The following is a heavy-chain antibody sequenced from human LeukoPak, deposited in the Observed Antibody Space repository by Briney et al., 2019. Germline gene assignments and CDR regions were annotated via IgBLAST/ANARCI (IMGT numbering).Heavy chain of an antibody. J-gene: IGHJ5*02. D-gene: IGHD2/OR15-2a*01. V-gene: IGHV3-21*06. CDR3: ARLPNSANFPTWLDP. CDR2: ISGNSDYI. Sequence: KPGGSLRLSCVASGFTFSSYTMNWVRQAPGKGLEWVSSISGNSDYIYYTDSVKGRFTISRDNAKNSLYLQMDRLRAEDTAVYNCARLPNSANFPTWLDPWGPGTLVTVSS. CDR1: GFTFSSYT.